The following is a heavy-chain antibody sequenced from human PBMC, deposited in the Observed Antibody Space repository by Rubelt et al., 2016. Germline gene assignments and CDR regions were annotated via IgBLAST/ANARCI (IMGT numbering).Heavy chain of an antibody. V-gene: IGHV4-34*01. D-gene: IGHD3-3*01. CDR3: ARGLIRLRE. Sequence: QVQLQQWGAGLLKPSETLSLTCAVYGGSFSGYYWSWIRQPPGKGLEWIGEINHSGSTNYTPSLKSRVTIAVDTSKNQCSLKLSAVTAAGTAVYYCARGLIRLRERGQGTLVTVSS. CDR1: GGSFSGYY. CDR2: INHSGST. J-gene: IGHJ4*02.